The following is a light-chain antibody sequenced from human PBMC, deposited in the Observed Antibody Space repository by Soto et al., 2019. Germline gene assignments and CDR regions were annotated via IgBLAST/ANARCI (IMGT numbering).Light chain of an antibody. CDR1: QSITNY. Sequence: DIQMTQSPSSLSVTAGDPVTITCRASQSITNYLTWFQQKPGKAPSLLIFAADNLQDGVPSRFSGSGSGRDFSLTTSSLQPEDFVTYYCQQSYDMPWTFAQGAKVDIK. CDR3: QQSYDMPWT. CDR2: AAD. V-gene: IGKV1-39*01. J-gene: IGKJ1*01.